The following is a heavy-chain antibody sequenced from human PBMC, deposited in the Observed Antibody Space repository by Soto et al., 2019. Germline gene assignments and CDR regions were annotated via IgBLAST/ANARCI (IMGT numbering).Heavy chain of an antibody. D-gene: IGHD4-17*01. CDR2: ISGSGGST. CDR3: AKDPPRSSATTKNYYYYGMDA. CDR1: GFTFSSYA. J-gene: IGHJ6*02. V-gene: IGHV3-23*01. Sequence: PGGSLRLSCAASGFTFSSYAMSWVRQAPGKGLEWVSAISGSGGSTYYADSVKGRFTISRDNSKNTLYLQMNSLRAEDTAVYYCAKDPPRSSATTKNYYYYGMDAWGQGTTVTVSS.